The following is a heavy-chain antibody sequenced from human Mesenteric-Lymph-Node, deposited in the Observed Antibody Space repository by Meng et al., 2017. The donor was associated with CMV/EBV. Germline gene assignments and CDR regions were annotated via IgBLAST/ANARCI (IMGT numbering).Heavy chain of an antibody. J-gene: IGHJ6*02. CDR3: ARDRRDDFWSGYYMETYYDYGMDV. Sequence: GESLKISCTASGFTFSTYTLNWVRQAPGKGLEWVSSISSGGTYVYYADSVKGRFTISRDTAKNSVYLEMSSLRAEDTAVYYCARDRRDDFWSGYYMETYYDYGMDVWGQGTPVTVSS. CDR2: ISSGGTYV. V-gene: IGHV3-21*06. D-gene: IGHD3-3*01. CDR1: GFTFSTYT.